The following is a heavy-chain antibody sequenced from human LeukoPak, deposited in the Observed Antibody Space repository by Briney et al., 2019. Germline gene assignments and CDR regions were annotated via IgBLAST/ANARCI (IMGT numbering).Heavy chain of an antibody. J-gene: IGHJ6*02. D-gene: IGHD2-15*01. CDR1: GFTFSDYY. V-gene: IGHV3-72*01. CDR3: ARESKLGAAPTGGYYYYGMDV. CDR2: IRNKANSYTT. Sequence: GGSLRLSCAASGFTFSDYYMDWVRQAPGMGLEWVGRIRNKANSYTTEYAASVSGRFTISRDDSKDSLCLQMNSLKTEDTAVCYCARESKLGAAPTGGYYYYGMDVWGQGTTVTVSS.